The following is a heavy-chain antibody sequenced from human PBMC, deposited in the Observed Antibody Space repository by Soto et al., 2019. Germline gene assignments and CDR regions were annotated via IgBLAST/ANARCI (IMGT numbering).Heavy chain of an antibody. CDR2: IYYSGST. J-gene: IGHJ4*02. D-gene: IGHD1-7*01. CDR3: ARDGPRYNWNYELDY. V-gene: IGHV4-59*01. CDR1: GGSISSYY. Sequence: QVQLQESGPGLVKPSETLSLTCTVSGGSISSYYWSWIRQPPGKGLEWIGYIYYSGSTNYNPSLKSRVTISVDTSKNQFSLKLSSVTAADTAVYYYARDGPRYNWNYELDYWGQGTLVTVSS.